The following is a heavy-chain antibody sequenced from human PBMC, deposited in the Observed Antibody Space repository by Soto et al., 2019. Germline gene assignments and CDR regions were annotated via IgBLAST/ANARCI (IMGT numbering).Heavy chain of an antibody. Sequence: KPSETLSLTCTVSGGSMSSYYWTWIRQPPGKGLEWIGFIHYGGGTVYNPALRSRVTVTVETSKKQFSLNLSSVTAADTAVYYCARDPRVLGYCSGGSCYPGWFDPWGQGTLVTVSS. CDR1: GGSMSSYY. CDR3: ARDPRVLGYCSGGSCYPGWFDP. J-gene: IGHJ5*02. V-gene: IGHV4-59*12. CDR2: IHYGGGT. D-gene: IGHD2-15*01.